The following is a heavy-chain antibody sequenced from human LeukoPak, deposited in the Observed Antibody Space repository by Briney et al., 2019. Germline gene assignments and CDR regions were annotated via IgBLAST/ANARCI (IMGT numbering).Heavy chain of an antibody. CDR3: ARGISSSWYQDY. Sequence: SVKVSCKASGGTFSSYAISWVRQAPGQGLGWMGGIIPIFGTANSAQKLWGRVTITADESTSTAYMELSSLRSEDTAEYYCARGISSSWYQDYWGQGTLVTVSS. J-gene: IGHJ4*02. V-gene: IGHV1-69*01. CDR1: GGTFSSYA. D-gene: IGHD6-13*01. CDR2: IIPIFGTA.